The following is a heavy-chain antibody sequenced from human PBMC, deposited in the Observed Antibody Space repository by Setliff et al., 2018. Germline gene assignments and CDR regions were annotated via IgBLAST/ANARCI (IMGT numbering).Heavy chain of an antibody. CDR1: DDSFTRSRYY. J-gene: IGHJ4*01. CDR2: ISSSGTP. D-gene: IGHD2-15*01. Sequence: SETLSLTCTVSDDSFTRSRYYWGWIRQAPGSGLEWIGSISSSGTPYYNASVESRVTISIDTSRNQFSLELRSVTVADTSTYYCVRPGGTTVVARHFDYWGAGIRVTVSS. CDR3: VRPGGTTVVARHFDY. V-gene: IGHV4-39*01.